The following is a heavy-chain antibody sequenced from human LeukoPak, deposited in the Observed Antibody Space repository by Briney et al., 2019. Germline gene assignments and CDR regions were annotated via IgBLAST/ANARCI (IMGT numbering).Heavy chain of an antibody. CDR1: GGSISSYY. Sequence: SETLSLTCTVSGGSISSYYWSWIRQPPGKGLEWIGSIYYSGSTYYNPSLKSRVTISVDTSKNQFSLKLSSVTAADTAVYYCARLPSSSGWGFDYWGQGTLVTVSS. D-gene: IGHD6-19*01. CDR2: IYYSGST. V-gene: IGHV4-59*05. CDR3: ARLPSSSGWGFDY. J-gene: IGHJ4*02.